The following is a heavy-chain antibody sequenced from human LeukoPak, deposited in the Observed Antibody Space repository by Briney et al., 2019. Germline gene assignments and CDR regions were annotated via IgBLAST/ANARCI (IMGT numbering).Heavy chain of an antibody. D-gene: IGHD3-10*01. CDR2: IHYSGSP. Sequence: SETLSLTCTVSGGSISSYYWSWIRQPPGKGLEWIVYIHYSGSPNYNPSLKSRVTISVDTSKNQFSLKLSSVTAADTAVYYCARAGGFGELLSHFDYWGQGTLVTVSS. V-gene: IGHV4-59*13. CDR3: ARAGGFGELLSHFDY. J-gene: IGHJ4*02. CDR1: GGSISSYY.